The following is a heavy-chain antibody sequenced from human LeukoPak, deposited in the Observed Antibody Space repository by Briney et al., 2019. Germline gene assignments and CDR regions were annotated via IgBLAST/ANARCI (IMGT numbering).Heavy chain of an antibody. V-gene: IGHV3-23*01. D-gene: IGHD4-11*01. Sequence: TGGSLRLSCAASGFTFSSYAMSWVRQAPGKGLEWVSAISGSGGGTYYADSVKGRFTISRDNSKNTLYLQMNSLRAEDTAVYYCAKDPLDYSDYVFDYWGQGTLVTVSS. CDR3: AKDPLDYSDYVFDY. CDR2: ISGSGGGT. J-gene: IGHJ4*02. CDR1: GFTFSSYA.